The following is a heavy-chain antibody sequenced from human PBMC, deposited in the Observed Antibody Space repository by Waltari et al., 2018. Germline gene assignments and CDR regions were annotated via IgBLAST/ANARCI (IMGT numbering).Heavy chain of an antibody. J-gene: IGHJ6*02. CDR1: GGSFSGYY. CDR2: ITHSGST. V-gene: IGHV4-34*01. Sequence: QVQLQQWGAGRLKPSETLSLTCAVYGGSFSGYYWSWIRQPPGRGLDWIGEITHSGSTNYNPSLKSRVTISVDTSKNQFSLKLSSVTAADTAVYYCARWGGSNYVYYYYYGMDVWGQGTTVTVSS. CDR3: ARWGGSNYVYYYYYGMDV. D-gene: IGHD4-4*01.